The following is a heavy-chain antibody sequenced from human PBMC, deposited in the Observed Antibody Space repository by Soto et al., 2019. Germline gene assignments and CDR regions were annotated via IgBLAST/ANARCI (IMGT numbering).Heavy chain of an antibody. CDR2: IIPIFGTA. Sequence: QVQLVQSGAEVKKPGSSVKVSCKASGGTFSSYAISWVRQAPGQGLEWMGGIIPIFGTATYAQKFQGRVTITADKSTSTAYMELSSLRSEDTAVYYCARIAYSSSWYSFGMDVWGQGTTVTVSS. J-gene: IGHJ6*02. D-gene: IGHD6-13*01. CDR1: GGTFSSYA. CDR3: ARIAYSSSWYSFGMDV. V-gene: IGHV1-69*06.